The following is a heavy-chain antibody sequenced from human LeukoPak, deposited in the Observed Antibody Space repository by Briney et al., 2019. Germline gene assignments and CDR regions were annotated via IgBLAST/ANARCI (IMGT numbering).Heavy chain of an antibody. J-gene: IGHJ5*02. Sequence: SETLSLTCTVSGDSISNYYRSWIRQPPGKGLEWIGYIYYSGSTNYNPSLKSRVTISVDTSKNQFSLRLSSVTAADTAVYYCARGTAVAGTWGQGTLVTVSS. CDR1: GDSISNYY. D-gene: IGHD6-19*01. V-gene: IGHV4-59*01. CDR3: ARGTAVAGT. CDR2: IYYSGST.